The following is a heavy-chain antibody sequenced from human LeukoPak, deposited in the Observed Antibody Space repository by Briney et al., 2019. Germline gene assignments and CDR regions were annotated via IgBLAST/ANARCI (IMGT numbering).Heavy chain of an antibody. CDR3: AREKSASTMVRGVAFDY. D-gene: IGHD3-10*01. CDR1: GGTFSSYA. J-gene: IGHJ4*02. Sequence: GASVKVSCKASGGTFSSYAISWVRQAPGQGLEWMGGIIPIFGTANYAQKFQGRVTITADESTSTAYMELSSLRSEDTAVYYCAREKSASTMVRGVAFDYWGQGTLVTVSS. V-gene: IGHV1-69*13. CDR2: IIPIFGTA.